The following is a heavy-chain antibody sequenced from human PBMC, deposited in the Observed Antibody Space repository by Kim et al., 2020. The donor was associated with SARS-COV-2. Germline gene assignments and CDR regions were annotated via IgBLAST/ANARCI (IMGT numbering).Heavy chain of an antibody. CDR3: AKDPSDSGYVRYYFDY. J-gene: IGHJ4*02. CDR2: ISGSGGST. CDR1: GFTFSSYA. V-gene: IGHV3-23*01. Sequence: GGSLRLFCAASGFTFSSYAMTWVRQAPGKGLEWVSAISGSGGSTYYADSVKGRFTISRDNSKNTLYLQMNSLRAEDTAVYYCAKDPSDSGYVRYYFDYWGQGALVTVSS. D-gene: IGHD5-12*01.